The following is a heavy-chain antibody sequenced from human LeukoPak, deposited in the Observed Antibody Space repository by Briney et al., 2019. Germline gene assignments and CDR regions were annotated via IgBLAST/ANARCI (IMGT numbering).Heavy chain of an antibody. J-gene: IGHJ4*02. CDR3: ARGEDSSSRAVPLYYFDY. CDR1: GYTFTGYY. CDR2: INPNSGGT. D-gene: IGHD6-13*01. V-gene: IGHV1-2*04. Sequence: ASVKVSCKASGYTFTGYYMHWVRQAPGQGLEWMGWINPNSGGTNYAQKFQGWVTMTRDTSISVAYMELSRLRSDDTAVYYCARGEDSSSRAVPLYYFDYWGQGTLVTVSS.